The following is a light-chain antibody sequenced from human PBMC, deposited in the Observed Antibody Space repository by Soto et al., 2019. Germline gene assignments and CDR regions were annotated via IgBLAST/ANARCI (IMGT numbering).Light chain of an antibody. V-gene: IGLV2-11*01. CDR2: DVS. Sequence: QSALTQPRSVSGSPGQSVTISCTGTSNNVGGYNYVSWYQQYPGKAPKLMIYDVSKRPSGVPDRFSGSKSGNTASLTISGLQSEDEAHYYCCSYAGSFNWMFGGGTKLTVL. CDR1: SNNVGGYNY. CDR3: CSYAGSFNWM. J-gene: IGLJ3*02.